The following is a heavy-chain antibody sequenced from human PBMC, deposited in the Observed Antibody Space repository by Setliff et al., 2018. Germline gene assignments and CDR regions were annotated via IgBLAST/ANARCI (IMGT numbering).Heavy chain of an antibody. V-gene: IGHV4-39*07. J-gene: IGHJ6*03. D-gene: IGHD6-19*01. Sequence: SETLSLTCTVSGGSISSGGYYWTWIRQSPGKGLEWIGEVNHTGTTKYNPSLKSRLTISVDTSKNQFSLNLTSVTAADTAVYYCARASSGWYSAYYYYMDVWGKGTTVTISS. CDR2: VNHTGTT. CDR1: GGSISSGGYY. CDR3: ARASSGWYSAYYYYMDV.